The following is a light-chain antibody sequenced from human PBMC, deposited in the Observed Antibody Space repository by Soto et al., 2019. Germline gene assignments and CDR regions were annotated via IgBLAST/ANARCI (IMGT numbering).Light chain of an antibody. Sequence: QSVLTQPPSAPGSPGQSVTISCTGTSGDVGAYDYVSWYQQHPGKAPKLLIYEVTKRPLGVPDRFSGSKSGNAASLTVSGLXAEDEADYYWSSYAGSNYPYVFGTGTKVTLL. CDR3: SSYAGSNYPYV. CDR1: SGDVGAYDY. V-gene: IGLV2-8*01. J-gene: IGLJ1*01. CDR2: EVT.